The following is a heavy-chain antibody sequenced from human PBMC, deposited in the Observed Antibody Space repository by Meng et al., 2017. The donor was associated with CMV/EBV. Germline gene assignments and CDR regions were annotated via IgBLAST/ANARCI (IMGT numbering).Heavy chain of an antibody. CDR2: ISSSGSTI. J-gene: IGHJ4*02. D-gene: IGHD3-16*01. Sequence: GGSLRLSCAASGFTFSSYEMNWVRQAPGKGLEWVSYISSSGSTIYYADSVKGRFTISRDNAKNSLYLQMNSLRAEDTAVYFCARVGDSGGPLGYWGQGTLVTVSS. V-gene: IGHV3-48*03. CDR1: GFTFSSYE. CDR3: ARVGDSGGPLGY.